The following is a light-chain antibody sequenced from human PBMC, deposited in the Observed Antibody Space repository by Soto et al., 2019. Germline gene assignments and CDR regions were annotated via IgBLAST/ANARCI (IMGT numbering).Light chain of an antibody. Sequence: QSVLTQTPSASGTPGQRVTISCSGSSSNIGSNTVNWYQQLPGTAHKLLIYSNNRRPSGVPDRCSGFKSGTSASLAISGLQSEDEADYYCAAWDDSLNGPVFGGGTQLTVL. V-gene: IGLV1-44*01. CDR1: SSNIGSNT. CDR2: SNN. J-gene: IGLJ2*01. CDR3: AAWDDSLNGPV.